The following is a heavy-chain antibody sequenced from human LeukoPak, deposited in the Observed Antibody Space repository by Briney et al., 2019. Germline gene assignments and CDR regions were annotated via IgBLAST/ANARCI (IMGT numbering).Heavy chain of an antibody. V-gene: IGHV4-39*07. CDR3: ARDFSYGDYLGWFDP. D-gene: IGHD4-17*01. CDR1: GGSISSSSYY. J-gene: IGHJ5*02. Sequence: PSETLSLTCTVSGGSISSSSYYWGWIRQPPGKGLEWIGSIYYSGSIYYNPSLKSRVTISVDTSKNQFSLKLSSVTAADTAVYYCARDFSYGDYLGWFDPWGQGTLVTVSS. CDR2: IYYSGSI.